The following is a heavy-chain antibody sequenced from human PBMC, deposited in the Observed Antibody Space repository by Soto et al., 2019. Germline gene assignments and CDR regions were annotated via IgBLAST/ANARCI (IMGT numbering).Heavy chain of an antibody. D-gene: IGHD5-18*01. CDR1: GYTFTGYY. CDR3: ARDLVGYSYGPSFDY. J-gene: IGHJ4*02. Sequence: ASVKVSCKASGYTFTGYYMHWVRQAPGQGLEWMGWINPNSGRTNYAQKFQGTVTKTRDTSISTAYMELSRLRSDDTAVYYCARDLVGYSYGPSFDYWGQGTLVTVSS. V-gene: IGHV1-2*02. CDR2: INPNSGRT.